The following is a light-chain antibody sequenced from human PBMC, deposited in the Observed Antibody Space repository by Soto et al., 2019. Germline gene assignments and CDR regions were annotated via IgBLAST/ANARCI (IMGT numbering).Light chain of an antibody. CDR2: LGS. CDR3: MQALQTPLT. J-gene: IGKJ4*01. Sequence: DIVMTQSPLYLPVTPGEPASISCRSSQSLLHSDGYKYLDWYLQKPGQSPQLLIYLGSNRASGVPDRFSGSGSGTEFTLRISRVEAEDVGVYYCMQALQTPLTFGGGTRLEIK. V-gene: IGKV2-28*01. CDR1: QSLLHSDGYKY.